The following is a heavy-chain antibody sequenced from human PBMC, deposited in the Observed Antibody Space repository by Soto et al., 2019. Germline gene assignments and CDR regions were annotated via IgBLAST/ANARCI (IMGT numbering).Heavy chain of an antibody. CDR3: AKDLTEPEPVVVGYYYYYGMDV. D-gene: IGHD3-22*01. J-gene: IGHJ6*02. Sequence: PGGSLRLSCAASGFTFSSYAMSWVRQAPGKGLEWVSAISGSGGSTYYADSVKGRFTISRDNSKNTLYLQMNSLRAEDTAVYYCAKDLTEPEPVVVGYYYYYGMDVWGQGTTVTVSS. CDR1: GFTFSSYA. CDR2: ISGSGGST. V-gene: IGHV3-23*01.